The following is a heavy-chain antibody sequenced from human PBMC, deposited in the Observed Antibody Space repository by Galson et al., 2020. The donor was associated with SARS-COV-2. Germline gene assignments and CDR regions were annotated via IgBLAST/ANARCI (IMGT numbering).Heavy chain of an antibody. CDR3: ARDDYGGNPIGDSGNDY. D-gene: IGHD4-17*01. CDR1: GGTFSSYA. J-gene: IGHJ4*02. CDR2: IIPILGIA. V-gene: IGHV1-69*10. Sequence: SVTVSCKASGGTFSSYAISWVRQAPGQGLEWMGGIIPILGIANYAQKFQGRVTITADKSTSTAYMELSSLRSEDTAVYYCARDDYGGNPIGDSGNDYWGQGTLVTVSS.